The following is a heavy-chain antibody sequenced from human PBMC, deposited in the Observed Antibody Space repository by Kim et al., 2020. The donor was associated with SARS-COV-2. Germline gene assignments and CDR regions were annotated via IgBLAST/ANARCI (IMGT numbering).Heavy chain of an antibody. D-gene: IGHD2-2*01. Sequence: GGSLRLSCAASGFTFSSYEMNWVRQAPGKGLEWVSYISSSGSTIYYADSVKGRFTISRDNAKNSLYLQMNSLRAEDTAVYYCARSYCSSTSCYYYYYYGMDVWGKGTTVTVSS. CDR2: ISSSGSTI. J-gene: IGHJ6*04. V-gene: IGHV3-48*03. CDR1: GFTFSSYE. CDR3: ARSYCSSTSCYYYYYYGMDV.